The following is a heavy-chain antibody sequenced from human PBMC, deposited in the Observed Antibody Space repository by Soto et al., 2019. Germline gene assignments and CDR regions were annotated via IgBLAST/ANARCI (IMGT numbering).Heavy chain of an antibody. CDR3: AVTGTRGSFYYYGMDV. V-gene: IGHV3-21*01. J-gene: IGHJ6*01. CDR2: ISSSSSYI. D-gene: IGHD1-1*01. Sequence: PGGSLRLSCAASVFTFSIYSMNWVRQAPGKGLEWVSSISSSSSYIYYADSVKGRFTISRDNAKNSLYLQMNSLRAEDTAVYYCAVTGTRGSFYYYGMDVWGQGTTVTVSS. CDR1: VFTFSIYS.